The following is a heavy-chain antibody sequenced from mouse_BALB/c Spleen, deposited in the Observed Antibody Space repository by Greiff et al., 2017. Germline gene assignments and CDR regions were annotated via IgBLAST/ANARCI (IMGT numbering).Heavy chain of an antibody. CDR1: GYTFTSYV. J-gene: IGHJ1*01. CDR2: INPYNDGT. Sequence: EVQLQQSGPELVKPGASVKMSCKASGYTFTSYVMHWVKQKPGQGLEWIGYINPYNDGTKYNEKFKGKATLTSDKSSSTAYMELSSLTSEDSAVYYCARGDYYYGTRRRYFDVWGAGTTVTVSS. CDR3: ARGDYYYGTRRRYFDV. D-gene: IGHD1-1*01. V-gene: IGHV1-14*01.